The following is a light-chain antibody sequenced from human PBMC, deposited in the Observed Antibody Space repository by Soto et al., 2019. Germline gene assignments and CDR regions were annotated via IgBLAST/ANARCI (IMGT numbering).Light chain of an antibody. CDR2: GAS. CDR1: QGVNRYY. J-gene: IGKJ4*01. Sequence: ENVLTQSPGTLSLSPGERATLSCRASQGVNRYYLAWYQQKPGQAPRLLISGASTRATGIPDRFSGSGSGTDFTLTISRLEPEDFAVYYCQQYSSSPLTFGGGTKVDIK. V-gene: IGKV3-20*01. CDR3: QQYSSSPLT.